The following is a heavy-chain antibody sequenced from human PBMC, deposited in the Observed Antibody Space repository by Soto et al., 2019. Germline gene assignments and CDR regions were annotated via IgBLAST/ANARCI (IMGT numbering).Heavy chain of an antibody. Sequence: QVQLVESGGGVVQPGRSLRLSCAASGFIFSSYAMHWVRQAPGKGLEWVAVISYDGSNKYYADFVKGRFTISRDNSKNTLYLQMNSLRAEDTAVYYCAKELQRSFDYWGQGTLVTVSS. J-gene: IGHJ4*02. CDR2: ISYDGSNK. D-gene: IGHD2-21*02. V-gene: IGHV3-30-3*02. CDR3: AKELQRSFDY. CDR1: GFIFSSYA.